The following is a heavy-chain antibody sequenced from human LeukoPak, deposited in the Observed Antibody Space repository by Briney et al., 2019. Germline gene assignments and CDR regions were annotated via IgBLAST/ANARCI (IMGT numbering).Heavy chain of an antibody. J-gene: IGHJ1*01. D-gene: IGHD3-10*01. CDR3: ARGPTYGSGTSYGEYFHH. CDR2: ISAYNGNT. Sequence: ASVKVSCKASGYTFTSYGISWVRQAPGQGLEWMGWISAYNGNTNYAQKLQGRVTMTTDTSTSTAYTELRSLRSDDTAVYYCARGPTYGSGTSYGEYFHHWGQGTLVTVSS. CDR1: GYTFTSYG. V-gene: IGHV1-18*01.